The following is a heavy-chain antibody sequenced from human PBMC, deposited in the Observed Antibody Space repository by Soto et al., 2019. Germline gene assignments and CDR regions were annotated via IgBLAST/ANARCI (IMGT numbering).Heavy chain of an antibody. CDR2: IYYSGST. Sequence: QVQLQESGPGLVKPSETLSLTCTVSGGSISSYYWSWILQPPGKGLEWIGYIYYSGSTNYNPSLNSRVTISVDTSKNQFSLKLSSVTAADTAVYYCARVWGGAFDIWGQGTMVTVSS. V-gene: IGHV4-59*01. CDR1: GGSISSYY. CDR3: ARVWGGAFDI. D-gene: IGHD3-10*01. J-gene: IGHJ3*02.